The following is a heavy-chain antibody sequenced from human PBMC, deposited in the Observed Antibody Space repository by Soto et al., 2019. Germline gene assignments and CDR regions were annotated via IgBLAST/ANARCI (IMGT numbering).Heavy chain of an antibody. D-gene: IGHD1-1*01. Sequence: SETLSLTCTVSGASISGFYWSWIRKSAGKGLEWIGRIYATGTTDYNPSLKSRVMMSVDTSKKQFSLKLRSVTAADTAVYYCVRDGTKTLRDWFDPWGQGLSVTVSS. CDR3: VRDGTKTLRDWFDP. V-gene: IGHV4-4*07. J-gene: IGHJ5*02. CDR1: GASISGFY. CDR2: IYATGTT.